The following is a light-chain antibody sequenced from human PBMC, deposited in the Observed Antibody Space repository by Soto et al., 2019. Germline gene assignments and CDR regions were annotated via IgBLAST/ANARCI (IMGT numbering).Light chain of an antibody. Sequence: EIVLTQSPGTLSLSPGERATLFCRASQSVATSQLAWYQQKPGQAPRLLIGASSRATGVPDRFIASGSGTDFTLTISILEPEDFAVYYCQQFASSPRTFGRGTTVEIK. V-gene: IGKV3-20*01. CDR1: QSVATSQ. CDR2: GAS. J-gene: IGKJ1*01. CDR3: QQFASSPRT.